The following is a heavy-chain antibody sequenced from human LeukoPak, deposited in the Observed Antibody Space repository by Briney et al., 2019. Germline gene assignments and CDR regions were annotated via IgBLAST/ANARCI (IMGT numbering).Heavy chain of an antibody. D-gene: IGHD4-17*01. J-gene: IGHJ5*02. CDR3: ARGVLRKFNWFDP. V-gene: IGHV4-59*01. CDR2: IYYSGST. Sequence: PSETLSLTCTVSGDSISSYYWSWIRQPPGKGLEWIGYIYYSGSTNYNPSLKSRVTISVDTSKNQFSLKLSSVTAADTAVYYCARGVLRKFNWFDPWGQGTLVTVSS. CDR1: GDSISSYY.